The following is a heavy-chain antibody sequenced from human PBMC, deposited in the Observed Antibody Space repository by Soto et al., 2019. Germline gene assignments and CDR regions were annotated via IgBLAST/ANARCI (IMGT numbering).Heavy chain of an antibody. V-gene: IGHV3-21*01. CDR2: ISSSSSYI. J-gene: IGHJ6*02. D-gene: IGHD4-17*01. CDR3: ARDLDRSRWGRGDYYYGMDV. CDR1: GFTFSSYS. Sequence: EVQLVESGGGLVKPGGSLRLSCAASGFTFSSYSMNWVRQAPGKGLEWVSSISSSSSYIYYADSVKGRFTISRDNAKNSLYLQMNSLRAEDTAVYYCARDLDRSRWGRGDYYYGMDVWGQGTTVTVSS.